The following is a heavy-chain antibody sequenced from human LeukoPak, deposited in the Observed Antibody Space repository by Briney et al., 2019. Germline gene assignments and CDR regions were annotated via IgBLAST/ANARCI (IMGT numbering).Heavy chain of an antibody. V-gene: IGHV4-59*01. CDR1: GGSISSYY. D-gene: IGHD6-6*01. Sequence: SETLSLTCTVSGGSISSYYWSWIRQPPGKELEWIGYIYYSGSTNYNPSLKSRVTISVDTSKNQFSLKLSSVTAADTAVYYCARAGTSVAARITFDTWGQGTLVTVSS. J-gene: IGHJ5*02. CDR2: IYYSGST. CDR3: ARAGTSVAARITFDT.